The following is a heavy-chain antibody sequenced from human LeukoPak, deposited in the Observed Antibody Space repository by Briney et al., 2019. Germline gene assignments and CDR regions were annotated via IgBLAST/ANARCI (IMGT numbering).Heavy chain of an antibody. CDR3: ARGFPDSSGWYLGYYYYGMDV. J-gene: IGHJ6*02. D-gene: IGHD6-19*01. CDR2: IYTSGST. CDR1: GGSISSYY. Sequence: SDTLSLTCTVSGGSISSYYWSWIRQPAGKGLEWIGRIYTSGSTNYNPSLKSRVTMSVDTSKNQFSLKLSSVTAADTAVYYCARGFPDSSGWYLGYYYYGMDVWGQGTTVTVSS. V-gene: IGHV4-4*07.